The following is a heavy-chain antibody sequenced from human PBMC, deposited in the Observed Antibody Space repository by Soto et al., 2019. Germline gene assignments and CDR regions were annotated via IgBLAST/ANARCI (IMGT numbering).Heavy chain of an antibody. V-gene: IGHV1-69*13. CDR1: GCTFISYA. D-gene: IGHD2-2*02. Sequence: SVKVSCKASGCTFISYAISWVRQAPGQGREWMGGIIPIFGTANYAQKFHGRVTITADESTGTAYMELSSLRSEDTAVYYCARGSGVGYCSSTSCYKGGMGYSSGMDVWGQGTTVTVSS. CDR3: ARGSGVGYCSSTSCYKGGMGYSSGMDV. J-gene: IGHJ6*02. CDR2: IIPIFGTA.